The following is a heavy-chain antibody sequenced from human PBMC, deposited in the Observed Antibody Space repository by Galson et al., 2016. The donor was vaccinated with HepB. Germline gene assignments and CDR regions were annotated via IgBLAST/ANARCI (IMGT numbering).Heavy chain of an antibody. CDR3: ARDPGWGALDI. CDR2: IKQDGSEK. J-gene: IGHJ3*02. V-gene: IGHV3-7*03. Sequence: SLRLSCAASGFNLSTSWMSWVRQAPGKGLEWVANIKQDGSEKYYVDSAKGQFTISKDNAKDSLYLQMNSLRAEDTAVYYCARDPGWGALDIWGQGTMVTVSS. D-gene: IGHD7-27*01. CDR1: GFNLSTSW.